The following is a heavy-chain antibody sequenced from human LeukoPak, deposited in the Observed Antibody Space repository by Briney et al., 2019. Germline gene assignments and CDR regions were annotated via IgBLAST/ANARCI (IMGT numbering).Heavy chain of an antibody. CDR1: GFTFSSYG. J-gene: IGHJ5*02. CDR2: ISYDGSNK. CDR3: AKDLGWGYYDILTGYSLGGFDP. Sequence: GGSLRLSRAASGFTFSSYGMHWVRQAPGKGLEWVAVISYDGSNKYYADSVKGRFTISRDNSKNTLYLQMDSLRAEDTAVYYCAKDLGWGYYDILTGYSLGGFDPWGQGTLVTVSS. D-gene: IGHD3-9*01. V-gene: IGHV3-30*18.